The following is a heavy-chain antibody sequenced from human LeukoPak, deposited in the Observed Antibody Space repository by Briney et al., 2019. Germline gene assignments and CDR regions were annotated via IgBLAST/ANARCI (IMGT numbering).Heavy chain of an antibody. Sequence: GASVKVSCKASGYTFTSYGISWVRQAPGQGLEWMGWISAYNGNTSYAQKFQGRVTMTRNTSISTAYMELSSLRSEDTAVYYCARVLKGAMKTKGLYYMDVWGKGTTVTVSS. CDR1: GYTFTSYG. CDR3: ARVLKGAMKTKGLYYMDV. V-gene: IGHV1-18*01. J-gene: IGHJ6*03. CDR2: ISAYNGNT. D-gene: IGHD2-2*01.